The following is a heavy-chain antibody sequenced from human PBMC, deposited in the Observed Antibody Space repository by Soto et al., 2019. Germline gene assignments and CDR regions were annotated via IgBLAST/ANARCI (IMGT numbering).Heavy chain of an antibody. CDR3: AIERYCRRTSCPGHNWSGS. V-gene: IGHV3-33*01. D-gene: IGHD2-2*01. CDR2: IWYDGSNK. J-gene: IGHJ5*02. CDR1: GFTFSSYG. Sequence: QVQLVESGGGVVQPGRSLRLSCAASGFTFSSYGKHRVRQAPGKGLEWVAVIWYDGSNKYYADSMKGRFTISRDNSKNTLYLQMNSLMADAKAVYYCAIERYCRRTSCPGHNWSGSWGQGTLVTVS.